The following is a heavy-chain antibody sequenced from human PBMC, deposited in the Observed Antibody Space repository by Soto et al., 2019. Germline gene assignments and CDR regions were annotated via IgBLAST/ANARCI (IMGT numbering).Heavy chain of an antibody. D-gene: IGHD6-19*01. CDR1: GYTFTNYG. J-gene: IGHJ4*02. Sequence: QVQLVQSGAEVKKPGGSVKVSCRAPGYTFTNYGVTWVRQAPGQGLEWMGWISPYNGNTNYAQKFLGRGTMTTDTSTTTAHLEVRGLRSDDTAVYYCTRTIAVAAQDIWGQGTLVTVSS. CDR3: TRTIAVAAQDI. CDR2: ISPYNGNT. V-gene: IGHV1-18*01.